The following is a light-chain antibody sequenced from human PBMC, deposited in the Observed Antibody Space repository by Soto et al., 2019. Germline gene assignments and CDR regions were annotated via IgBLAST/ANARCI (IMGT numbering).Light chain of an antibody. CDR3: QQYNNWPPIT. V-gene: IGKV3-15*01. CDR2: GAS. J-gene: IGKJ1*01. Sequence: IVLAQSPATLSVWPVEGARLXAKPSQSVSSNLAWYQQKPGQAPRLLIYGASTRATGIPARFSGSGSGTEFTLTISSLQSEDFAVYYCQQYNNWPPITFGQGTKVDNK. CDR1: QSVSSN.